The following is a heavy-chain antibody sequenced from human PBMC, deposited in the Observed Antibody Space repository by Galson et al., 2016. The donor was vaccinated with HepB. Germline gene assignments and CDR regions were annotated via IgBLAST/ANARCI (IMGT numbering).Heavy chain of an antibody. J-gene: IGHJ4*02. CDR3: AAAVAGNFDY. Sequence: SVKVSCKASGYTFTSFDINWVRQATGQGLEWMGWMKPSTGDTGYAREFQGRVTMTTDTSTSTAYMELRSLRSDDTAVYYCAAAVAGNFDYWGQGILVTVSS. V-gene: IGHV1-8*02. CDR2: MKPSTGDT. D-gene: IGHD6-19*01. CDR1: GYTFTSFD.